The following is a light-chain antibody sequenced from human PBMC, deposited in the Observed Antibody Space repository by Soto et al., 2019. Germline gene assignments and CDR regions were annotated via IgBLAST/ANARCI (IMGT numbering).Light chain of an antibody. V-gene: IGKV3-15*01. CDR1: QSVSTN. CDR3: HQRQSWPRT. J-gene: IGKJ1*01. CDR2: GAS. Sequence: EIVMTQSPATLSVSPGERATLSCRASQSVSTNLVWYQQKPGQAPRLLIYGASTRATGVPGRFSGTGSGTEFTLTISSLQSEDSAVYYCHQRQSWPRTFGQGTKVDIK.